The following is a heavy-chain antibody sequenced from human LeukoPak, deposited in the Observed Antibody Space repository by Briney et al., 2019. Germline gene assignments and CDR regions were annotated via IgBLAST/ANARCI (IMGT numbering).Heavy chain of an antibody. CDR1: GFTFSDYY. CDR2: ISGTTITI. Sequence: GGSPRLSCAASGFTFSDYYISWIRQAPGKGLEWVSYISGTTITIHYADSVKGRFTISRDNVKNSLYLQMNSLGAEDTAVYYCARARMDYFDYWGQGTLVTVSS. CDR3: ARARMDYFDY. J-gene: IGHJ4*02. D-gene: IGHD2-2*03. V-gene: IGHV3-11*01.